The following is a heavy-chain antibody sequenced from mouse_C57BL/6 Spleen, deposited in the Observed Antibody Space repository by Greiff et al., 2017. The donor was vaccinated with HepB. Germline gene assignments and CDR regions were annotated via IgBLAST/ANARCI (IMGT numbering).Heavy chain of an antibody. D-gene: IGHD2-1*01. J-gene: IGHJ1*03. CDR2: ISDGGSYT. CDR1: GFTFSSYA. V-gene: IGHV5-4*01. Sequence: EVMLVESGGGLVKPGGSLKLSCAASGFTFSSYAMSWVRQTPEKRLEWVATISDGGSYTYYPDNVKGRFTISRDNAKNNLYLQMSHLKSEDTAMYYCARDLLWKDWYFDVWGTGTTVTVSS. CDR3: ARDLLWKDWYFDV.